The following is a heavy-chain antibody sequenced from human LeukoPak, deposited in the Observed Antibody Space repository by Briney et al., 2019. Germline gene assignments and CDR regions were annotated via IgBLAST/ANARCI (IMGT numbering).Heavy chain of an antibody. CDR2: IWYDGSNK. V-gene: IGHV3-33*01. CDR3: HIVVVTAIGVPFDI. D-gene: IGHD2-21*02. CDR1: GFTFSNYG. Sequence: PGGSLRLSCAASGFTFSNYGMHWVRQAPGKGLEWVAGIWYDGSNKYYADSVKGRFTISRDNSKNTLYLQMNDLRAEDTAVYYCHIVVVTAIGVPFDIWGQGTMVTVSP. J-gene: IGHJ3*02.